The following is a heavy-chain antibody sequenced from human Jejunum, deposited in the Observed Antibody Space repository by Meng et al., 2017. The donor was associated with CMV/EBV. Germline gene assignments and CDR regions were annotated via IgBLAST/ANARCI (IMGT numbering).Heavy chain of an antibody. V-gene: IGHV3-7*02. CDR2: IREDGSDK. Sequence: EVEGVGSGGGVVPPGESLSLSCAVSGLRMCSYWMSWVRQAPGKGLEWVAHIREDGSDKLYVDSVKGRFTVSRDNSRNSLYLQMNNLKTEDTAVYFCATSRYSAGEYWGQGTLVTVSS. J-gene: IGHJ4*02. CDR3: ATSRYSAGEY. CDR1: GLRMCSYW. D-gene: IGHD5-18*01.